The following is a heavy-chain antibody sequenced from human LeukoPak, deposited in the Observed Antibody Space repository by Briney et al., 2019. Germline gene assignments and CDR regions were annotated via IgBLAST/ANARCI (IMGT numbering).Heavy chain of an antibody. D-gene: IGHD3-3*01. J-gene: IGHJ5*02. CDR3: ARVTKDYDFWSGPFNWFDP. V-gene: IGHV4-38-2*02. Sequence: SETLSLTCTVSGYSISSGYYWGWIRQPPGKGLEWIGSIYHSGSTYYNPSLKSRVTISVDTSKNQFSLKLSSVTAADTAVYCCARVTKDYDFWSGPFNWFDPWGQGTLVTVSS. CDR1: GYSISSGYY. CDR2: IYHSGST.